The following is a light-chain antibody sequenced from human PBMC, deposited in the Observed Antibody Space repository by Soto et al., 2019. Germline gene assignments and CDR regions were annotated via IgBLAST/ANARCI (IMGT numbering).Light chain of an antibody. CDR2: EVS. Sequence: VLSQTPLSLSGTPGQPASISCRSNQSLLHTDGKDHLYWFLQKPGQPPQLLIYEVSNRFSGVTERFSGSGSGTDFTLKISRLEAEDVGVYYCMQSTYLPLTFGGGTKVEIK. CDR1: QSLLHTDGKDH. J-gene: IGKJ4*01. V-gene: IGKV2D-29*01. CDR3: MQSTYLPLT.